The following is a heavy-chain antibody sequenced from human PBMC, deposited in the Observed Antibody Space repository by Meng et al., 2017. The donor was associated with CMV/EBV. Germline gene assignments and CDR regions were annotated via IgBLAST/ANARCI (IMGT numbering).Heavy chain of an antibody. CDR1: GFTFSSYA. D-gene: IGHD3-9*01. CDR2: ISGSGGST. V-gene: IGHV3-23*01. J-gene: IGHJ6*02. Sequence: GGSLRLSCAASGFTFSSYAMSWVRQAPGKGLEWVSAISGSGGSTYYADSVKGRFTISRDNSKNTLYLQMNSLRAEDTAVYYCAKERKAYYDILNADYGMDVWGQGTTVTVSS. CDR3: AKERKAYYDILNADYGMDV.